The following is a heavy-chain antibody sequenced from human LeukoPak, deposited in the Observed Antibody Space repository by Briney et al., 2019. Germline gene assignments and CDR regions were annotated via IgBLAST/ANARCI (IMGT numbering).Heavy chain of an antibody. CDR3: ARTGLYNFDY. J-gene: IGHJ4*02. D-gene: IGHD2-8*01. V-gene: IGHV3-48*03. CDR2: ISSSDTI. Sequence: GGSLRLSCAASGFTFSNYEMNWVRQAPGKELEWVSYISSSDTIYYADFVQGRFTISRDNAQNSLYLQMNSLRAEDTAVYYCARTGLYNFDYWGQGTLVSVSS. CDR1: GFTFSNYE.